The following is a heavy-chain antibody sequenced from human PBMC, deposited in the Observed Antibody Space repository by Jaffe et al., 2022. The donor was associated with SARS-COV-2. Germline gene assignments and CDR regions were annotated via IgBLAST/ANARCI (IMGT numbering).Heavy chain of an antibody. CDR3: ARGGRDIVVVPPGVWFDP. Sequence: QVQLQESGPGLVKPSQTLSLTCTVSGGSISSGGYYWSWIRQHPGKGLEWIGYIYYSGSTYYNPSLKSRVTISVDTSKNQFSLKLSSVTAADTAVYYCARGGRDIVVVPPGVWFDPWGQGTLVTVSS. V-gene: IGHV4-31*03. CDR1: GGSISSGGYY. J-gene: IGHJ5*02. D-gene: IGHD2-2*01. CDR2: IYYSGST.